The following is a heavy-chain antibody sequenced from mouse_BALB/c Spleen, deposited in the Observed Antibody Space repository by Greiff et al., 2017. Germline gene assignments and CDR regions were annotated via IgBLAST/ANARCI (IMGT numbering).Heavy chain of an antibody. Sequence: QVQLQQPGAELVKPGASVKLSCKASGYTFTSYWMHWVKQRPGQGLEWIGEIDPSDSYTNYNQKFKGKATLTVDKSSSTAYMQLSSLTSEDSAVYYCERREGYYGNPAWFAYWGQGTLVTVSA. CDR1: GYTFTSYW. V-gene: IGHV1-69*02. D-gene: IGHD2-1*01. J-gene: IGHJ3*01. CDR2: IDPSDSYT. CDR3: ERREGYYGNPAWFAY.